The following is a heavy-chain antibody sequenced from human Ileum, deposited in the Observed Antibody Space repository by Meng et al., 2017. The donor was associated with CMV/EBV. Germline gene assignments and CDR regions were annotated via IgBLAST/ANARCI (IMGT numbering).Heavy chain of an antibody. J-gene: IGHJ4*02. V-gene: IGHV3-30*04. D-gene: IGHD6-13*01. CDR1: GFTFSSYA. CDR3: ARALTNIAAAAPFDY. CDR2: ISYDGSNK. Sequence: GESLRLSCAASGFTFSSYAMHWVRQAPGKGLEWVAVISYDGSNKYYADSVKGRFTISRDNSKNTLNLQMNSLRAEDTAVYYCARALTNIAAAAPFDYWGQGTLVTVSS.